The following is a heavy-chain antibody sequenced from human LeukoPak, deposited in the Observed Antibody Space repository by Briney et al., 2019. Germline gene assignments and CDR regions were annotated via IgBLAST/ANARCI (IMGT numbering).Heavy chain of an antibody. V-gene: IGHV4-61*08. CDR3: ARDCFGSTRCQVYGMDV. J-gene: IGHJ6*02. Sequence: PSETLCLTCTVSGDSVSSDGFYWSWIRPPQGKRLEWIGNGYHSGSTNYNPSLKSRVTISVDTSKNQFSLKLTSVTAADTAVYYCARDCFGSTRCQVYGMDVWGQGTTVTVSS. CDR2: GYHSGST. D-gene: IGHD2-2*01. CDR1: GDSVSSDGFY.